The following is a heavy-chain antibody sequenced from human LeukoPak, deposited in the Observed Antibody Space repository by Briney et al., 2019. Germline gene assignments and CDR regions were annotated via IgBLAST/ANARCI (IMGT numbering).Heavy chain of an antibody. CDR2: IRYDGSNK. Sequence: GGSLRLSCAASGFTFSSYGMHWVRQAPGKGLEWVAFIRYDGSNKYYADSVKGRFTISRDNSKNTLCLQMNSLRAEDTAVYYCAKDRGYSGYDWEGVFDYWGQGTLVTVSS. V-gene: IGHV3-30*02. CDR3: AKDRGYSGYDWEGVFDY. D-gene: IGHD5-12*01. CDR1: GFTFSSYG. J-gene: IGHJ4*02.